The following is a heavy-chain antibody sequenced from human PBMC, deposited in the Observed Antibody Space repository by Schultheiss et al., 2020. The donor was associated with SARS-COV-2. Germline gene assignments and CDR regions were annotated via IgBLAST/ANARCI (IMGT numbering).Heavy chain of an antibody. D-gene: IGHD6-13*01. CDR1: GDSISSYY. J-gene: IGHJ4*02. V-gene: IGHV4-34*01. CDR2: INHSGST. Sequence: SETLSLTCTVSGDSISSYYWSWIRQPPGKGLEWIGEINHSGSTNYNPSLKSRVTISVDTSKNQFSLKLSSVTAADTAVYYCARVNSSWYSLYYFDYWGQGTLVTISS. CDR3: ARVNSSWYSLYYFDY.